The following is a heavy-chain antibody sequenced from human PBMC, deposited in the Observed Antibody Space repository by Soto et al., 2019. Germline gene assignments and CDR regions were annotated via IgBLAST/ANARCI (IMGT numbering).Heavy chain of an antibody. V-gene: IGHV4-39*01. J-gene: IGHJ4*02. D-gene: IGHD3-22*01. CDR1: GGSLSSSSYY. CDR3: ARRPGYYYDSSGAQRAYYFDY. CDR2: IYYSGST. Sequence: QLQLQESGPGLVKPSETLSLTCTVSGGSLSSSSYYWGWIRQPPRKGLEWIGSIYYSGSTYYNPSLKSRVTISVDTSKNLFSLKLSSVTAADTAVYYCARRPGYYYDSSGAQRAYYFDYWGQGTLVTVSS.